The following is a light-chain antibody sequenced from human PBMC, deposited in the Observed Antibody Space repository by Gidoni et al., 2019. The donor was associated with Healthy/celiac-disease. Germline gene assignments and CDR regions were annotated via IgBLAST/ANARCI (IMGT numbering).Light chain of an antibody. CDR1: QDISNY. CDR2: DAS. V-gene: IGKV1-33*01. CDR3: QQYDNLPLT. Sequence: QMTLSPSSLSASVGDRVTITFQASQDISNYLKWYQQKPGKAPKLLIYDASNLETGVPSRFSGSGSGTDFTFTISSLQPEDIATYDCQQYDNLPLTFGGESKVEIK. J-gene: IGKJ4*01.